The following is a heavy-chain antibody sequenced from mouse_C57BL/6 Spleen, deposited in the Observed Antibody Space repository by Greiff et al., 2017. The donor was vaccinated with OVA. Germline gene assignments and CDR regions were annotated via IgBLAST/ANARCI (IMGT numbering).Heavy chain of an antibody. CDR1: GYTFTSYW. CDR2: TDPSDSET. D-gene: IGHD2-4*01. V-gene: IGHV1-52*01. Sequence: QVQLQQPGAELVRPGSSVKLSCKASGYTFTSYWMHWVKQRPIQGLEWIGNTDPSDSETHYNQKFKDKATLTVDKSSSTAYMQLSSLTSEDSAVYYCAILEDYDDGFAYWGQGTTLTVSS. CDR3: AILEDYDDGFAY. J-gene: IGHJ2*01.